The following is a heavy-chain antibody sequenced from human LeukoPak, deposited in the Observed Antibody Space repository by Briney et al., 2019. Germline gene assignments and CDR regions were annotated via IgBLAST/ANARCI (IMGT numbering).Heavy chain of an antibody. V-gene: IGHV4-4*02. CDR2: IHHSGRT. Sequence: PSGTLSLTCAVSGGSISSSNWWNWVRQTPGKGLEWIGEIHHSGRTNYNPSLKSRVTISVDKSKNQFSLKLRSVTAADTAVYYCARDYGDIPPDWYYDLWGRGTLVTVSS. CDR1: GGSISSSNW. D-gene: IGHD4-17*01. CDR3: ARDYGDIPPDWYYDL. J-gene: IGHJ2*01.